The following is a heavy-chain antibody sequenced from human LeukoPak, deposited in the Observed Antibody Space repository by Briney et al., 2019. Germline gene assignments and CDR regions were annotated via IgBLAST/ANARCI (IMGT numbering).Heavy chain of an antibody. CDR1: GYTFTGYY. D-gene: IGHD5-12*01. V-gene: IGHV1-2*02. J-gene: IGHJ6*02. CDR3: ARGSHGGYDGSYYYYGMDV. Sequence: GASVKVSCKASGYTFTGYYMHWVRQAPGQGLEWMGWINPNSGGTNYAQKFQGRVTMTRDTSISTAYMELSWLRSDDTAVYYCARGSHGGYDGSYYYYGMDVWGQGTTVTVSS. CDR2: INPNSGGT.